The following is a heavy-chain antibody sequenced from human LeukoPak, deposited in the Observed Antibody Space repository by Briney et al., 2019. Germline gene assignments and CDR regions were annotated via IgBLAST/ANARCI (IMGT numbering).Heavy chain of an antibody. CDR1: GFSFSSYG. CDR3: ARDPGYSSGWVFDY. V-gene: IGHV3-30*02. Sequence: GGSLRLSCAGSGFSFSSYGMHWVRQAPGEGLDWVAFIRPDGSNKYYADSVKGRFTFSRDNSKNTLYLQMNNLRAEDTAVYFCARDPGYSSGWVFDYWGQGALVTVSS. D-gene: IGHD6-19*01. J-gene: IGHJ4*02. CDR2: IRPDGSNK.